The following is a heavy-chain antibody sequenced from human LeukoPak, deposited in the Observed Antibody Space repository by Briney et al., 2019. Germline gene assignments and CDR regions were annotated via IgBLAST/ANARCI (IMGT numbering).Heavy chain of an antibody. CDR3: VRAGYTYGTLYF. D-gene: IGHD5-18*01. J-gene: IGHJ4*02. Sequence: GGSLRLSCAASGFTFSSYWMHWVRQAPGKGLVWVSRINSDGSSTSYVDSVKGRFTISRDNAKNSLYLQMDSLRAEDTAVYYCVRAGYTYGTLYFWGQGTLVTVSS. V-gene: IGHV3-74*01. CDR2: INSDGSST. CDR1: GFTFSSYW.